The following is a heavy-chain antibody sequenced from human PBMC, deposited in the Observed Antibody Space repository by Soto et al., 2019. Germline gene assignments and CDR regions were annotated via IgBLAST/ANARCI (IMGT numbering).Heavy chain of an antibody. D-gene: IGHD3-3*01. Sequence: SETLSLTCTVSGGSISSSYFWGWIRQPPGKGLEWIGSIYYSGSTHFNPSLKSRVTISVDTSKNQFSLKLSSVTAADTAVYYCARHEDGVRYYDFWSGYYPAYWGQGTLVTVSS. J-gene: IGHJ4*02. CDR3: ARHEDGVRYYDFWSGYYPAY. CDR1: GGSISSSYF. CDR2: IYYSGST. V-gene: IGHV4-39*01.